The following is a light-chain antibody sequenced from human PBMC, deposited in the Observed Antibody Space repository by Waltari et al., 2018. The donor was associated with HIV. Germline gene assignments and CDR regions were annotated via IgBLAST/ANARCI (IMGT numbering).Light chain of an antibody. J-gene: IGKJ1*01. CDR1: QSFRTN. CDR3: QQYDYWPPWT. Sequence: EVLLTQSPATLSVSPGDRTTLSCRASQSFRTNLAWYQQRPGQPPRLLTYGASTRATGIAARFSGSGSGTEFTLTINSLQSEDYAVYYCQQYDYWPPWTFGQGTKVEMK. V-gene: IGKV3-15*01. CDR2: GAS.